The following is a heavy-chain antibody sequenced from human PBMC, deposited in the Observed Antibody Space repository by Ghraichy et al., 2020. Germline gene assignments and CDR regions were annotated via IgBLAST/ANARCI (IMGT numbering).Heavy chain of an antibody. D-gene: IGHD2-15*01. CDR3: ARGGSGYCSGVSCYWGEF. J-gene: IGHJ4*03. V-gene: IGHV3-74*01. CDR1: GFAIRTYW. Sequence: LSLTCAASGFAIRTYWMHWVRQAPGKGLEWVSRINHDGDTTTYADSARGRFTISRDNANNMVYLQMSSLRAEDTAVYFCARGGSGYCSGVSCYWGEFWGHGTLVTVSS. CDR2: INHDGDTT.